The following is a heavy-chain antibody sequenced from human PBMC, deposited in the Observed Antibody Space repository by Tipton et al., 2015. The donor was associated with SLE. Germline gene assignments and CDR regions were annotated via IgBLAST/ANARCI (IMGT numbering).Heavy chain of an antibody. CDR3: AKDQSGYFDY. D-gene: IGHD1-26*01. J-gene: IGHJ4*02. V-gene: IGHV3-33*06. CDR2: LWNNGRTQ. CDR1: GFTFSRYG. Sequence: SLRLSCAASGFTFSRYGMHWVRQAPGRGLEWVAVLWNNGRTQYYTESVKGRFTISRDTSKNTLYLQMNSLRAEDTAIYLCAKDQSGYFDYWGLGTLVTVSS.